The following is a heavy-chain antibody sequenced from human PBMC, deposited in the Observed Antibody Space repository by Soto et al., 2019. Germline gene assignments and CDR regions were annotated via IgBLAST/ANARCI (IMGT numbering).Heavy chain of an antibody. V-gene: IGHV3-23*01. Sequence: VQLLESGGGLVQPGGSLRLSCSTSGFTFSSYAMSWVRQPPGEGLEWVSGITTSGDDTYYADSVKGRFTISRDNSKNTLYLQMSSLRGEDTAVYYCAYGGSWFNYWGQGTLVTVSS. CDR3: AYGGSWFNY. J-gene: IGHJ4*02. CDR2: ITTSGDDT. D-gene: IGHD6-13*01. CDR1: GFTFSSYA.